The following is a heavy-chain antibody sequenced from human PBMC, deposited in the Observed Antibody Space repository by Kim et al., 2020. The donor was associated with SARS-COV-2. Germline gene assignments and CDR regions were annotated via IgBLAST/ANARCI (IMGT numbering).Heavy chain of an antibody. CDR3: ARDGSGSYRLRYFDY. D-gene: IGHD3-10*01. J-gene: IGHJ4*02. Sequence: DSVKGRFTISRDNAKNSLYLQMNSLRAEDTAVYYCARDGSGSYRLRYFDYWGQGTLVTVSS. V-gene: IGHV3-7*03.